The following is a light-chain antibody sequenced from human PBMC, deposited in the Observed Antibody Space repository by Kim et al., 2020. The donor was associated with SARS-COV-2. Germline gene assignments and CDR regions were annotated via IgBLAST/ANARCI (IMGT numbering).Light chain of an antibody. CDR1: KLGDKY. J-gene: IGLJ3*02. CDR2: QDS. CDR3: QAWDIITGV. V-gene: IGLV3-1*01. Sequence: SYELTQPPSVSVSPGQTASITCSGDKLGDKYACWYQQKPGQSPVLVIYQDSKRPSGIPERFSGSNSGNTATLTISGTQAMDEADYYCQAWDIITGVFGGGTKLTVL.